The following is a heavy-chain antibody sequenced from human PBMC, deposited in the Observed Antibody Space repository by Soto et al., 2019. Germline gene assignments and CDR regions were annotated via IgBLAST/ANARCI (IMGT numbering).Heavy chain of an antibody. CDR1: VDSISAYY. D-gene: IGHD2-21*01. J-gene: IGHJ4*01. Sequence: PSDTLSLTGTVSVDSISAYYCTWMREPGGKGPEWIGRIHGSGSTNYDPSLKSGVTKSVDTSENQFALKLSSVTAADTAVYYCARDPIKGSIDYWAPGTLVTVSS. CDR2: IHGSGST. V-gene: IGHV4-4*07. CDR3: ARDPIKGSIDY.